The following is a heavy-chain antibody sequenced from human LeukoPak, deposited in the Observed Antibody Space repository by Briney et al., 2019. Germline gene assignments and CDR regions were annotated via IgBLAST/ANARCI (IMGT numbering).Heavy chain of an antibody. V-gene: IGHV4-39*01. CDR2: IFYIGTT. J-gene: IGHJ4*02. CDR1: GGSISTTRFY. Sequence: SETLSLTCTVSGGSISTTRFYWGWIRQPPGKGLEWIGTIFYIGTTYYNPSLKSRVTMSVDRSRNHFSLQLTSVTAADTAVYYCARHSVTEMIFGFDSWGQGTLVTVPS. CDR3: ARHSVTEMIFGFDS. D-gene: IGHD3/OR15-3a*01.